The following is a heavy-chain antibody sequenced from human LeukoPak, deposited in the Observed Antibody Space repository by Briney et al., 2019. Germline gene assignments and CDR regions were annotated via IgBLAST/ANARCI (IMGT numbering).Heavy chain of an antibody. Sequence: PGGSLGLSCAASGFTFSNAWMSWVRQAPGKGLEWVGRIKSKTDGGTTDYAAPVKGRFTISRDDSKNTLYLQMNSLKTEDTAVYYCTTHLMITFGGVIVTRFDYWGQGTLVTVSS. D-gene: IGHD3-16*02. J-gene: IGHJ4*02. V-gene: IGHV3-15*01. CDR1: GFTFSNAW. CDR2: IKSKTDGGTT. CDR3: TTHLMITFGGVIVTRFDY.